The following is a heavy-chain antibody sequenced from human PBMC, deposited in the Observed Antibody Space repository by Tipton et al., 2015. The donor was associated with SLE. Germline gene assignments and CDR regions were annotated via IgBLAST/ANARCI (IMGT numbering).Heavy chain of an antibody. J-gene: IGHJ3*02. CDR1: GGSISSGEHY. D-gene: IGHD3-22*01. Sequence: TLSLTCTVSGGSISSGEHYWSWIRQPPGKGLEWIGYIFYSGSTYYNPSLKSRVTISVDTSKNQFSLKLNSVTAADTAVYYCARDALLHYDSSGSGAFDIWGQGTMVTVSS. CDR3: ARDALLHYDSSGSGAFDI. V-gene: IGHV4-30-4*01. CDR2: IFYSGST.